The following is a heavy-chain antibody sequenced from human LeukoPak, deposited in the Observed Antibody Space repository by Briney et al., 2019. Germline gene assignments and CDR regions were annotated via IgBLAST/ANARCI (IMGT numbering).Heavy chain of an antibody. V-gene: IGHV3-7*01. CDR3: ARADNSAFEI. CDR2: IKEDGSEK. J-gene: IGHJ3*02. Sequence: GGSLRLSCATSGFTFSSYWMSWVRQAPGKGPEWVANIKEDGSEKYYGDSVKGRFTISRDNAKNSLYLQINSLRAEDTAVYYCARADNSAFEIWGQGTMVTVS. CDR1: GFTFSSYW. D-gene: IGHD6-25*01.